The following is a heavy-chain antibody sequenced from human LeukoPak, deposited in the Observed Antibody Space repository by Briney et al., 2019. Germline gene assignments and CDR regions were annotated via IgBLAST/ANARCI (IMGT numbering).Heavy chain of an antibody. V-gene: IGHV3-23*01. D-gene: IGHD1-26*01. CDR1: GFTFSSYA. CDR3: AKVSVGSVPLVGATRSDY. J-gene: IGHJ4*02. Sequence: QSGGSLRLSCAASGFTFSSYAMSWVRQAPGKGLEWVSAISGSGGSTYYADSVKGRFTISRDNSKNTLYLQMNSLRAEDTAVYYCAKVSVGSVPLVGATRSDYWGQGTLVTVSS. CDR2: ISGSGGST.